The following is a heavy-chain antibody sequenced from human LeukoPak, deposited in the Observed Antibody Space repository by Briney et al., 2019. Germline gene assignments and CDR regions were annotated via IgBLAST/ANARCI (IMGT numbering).Heavy chain of an antibody. CDR1: GFTFSSYE. V-gene: IGHV3-48*03. D-gene: IGHD1-26*01. CDR2: ISSAGSTI. J-gene: IGHJ6*02. Sequence: GGSLRLSCAASGFTFSSYEMTWVRQAPGKGLEWVSYISSAGSTIYYADSLKGRFTISRDNAKNSLYLQMNSLRAEDTALYYCARGRRSMDVWGQGTTVTVSS. CDR3: ARGRRSMDV.